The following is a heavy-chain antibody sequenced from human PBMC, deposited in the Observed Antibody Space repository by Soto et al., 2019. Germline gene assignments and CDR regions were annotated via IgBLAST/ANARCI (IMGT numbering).Heavy chain of an antibody. V-gene: IGHV3-23*01. Sequence: GGSLRLSCAASGFTFYNYAMNWVRQAPGKGLEWVSAISRSGDSTYYVDSVKGRFTISRDNSKNTLYLQMSSLRAEDTAVYYCATLITMIVVVPFDYWGQGTLVTVSS. CDR3: ATLITMIVVVPFDY. D-gene: IGHD3-22*01. J-gene: IGHJ4*02. CDR2: ISRSGDST. CDR1: GFTFYNYA.